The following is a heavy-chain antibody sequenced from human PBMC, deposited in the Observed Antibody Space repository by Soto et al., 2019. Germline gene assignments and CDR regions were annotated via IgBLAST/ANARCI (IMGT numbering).Heavy chain of an antibody. CDR2: IIPRSGTS. J-gene: IGHJ6*02. CDR1: GDTFSTYT. D-gene: IGHD2-15*01. V-gene: IGHV1-69*12. CDR3: AREGLVLPPSTVYSDHWCYAMYF. Sequence: QVQLVQSGAEVKKPGSSVKVSCKASGDTFSTYTITWVRQAPGQGLEWMGGIIPRSGTSNYAQKFQGRVTITADESTRPAYMELCSLRSADTVVYYCAREGLVLPPSTVYSDHWCYAMYFWGQGTTVTVSS.